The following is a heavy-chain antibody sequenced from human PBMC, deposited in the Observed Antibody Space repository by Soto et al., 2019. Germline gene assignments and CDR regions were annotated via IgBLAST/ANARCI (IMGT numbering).Heavy chain of an antibody. CDR1: GGTFSSYT. CDR3: AYYYDSSGYYLNY. D-gene: IGHD3-22*01. CDR2: IIPILGIA. Sequence: QVQLVQSGAEVKKPGSSVKVSCKASGGTFSSYTISWVRQAPGQGLEWMGRIIPILGIANYAQKFQGRGTITADKSKSPAYMELSSLRSEATAVYYCAYYYDSSGYYLNYWGQGTLVTVSS. J-gene: IGHJ4*02. V-gene: IGHV1-69*02.